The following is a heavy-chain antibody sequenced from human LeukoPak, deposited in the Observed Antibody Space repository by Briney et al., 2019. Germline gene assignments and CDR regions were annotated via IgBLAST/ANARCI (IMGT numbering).Heavy chain of an antibody. CDR1: GYTFTSYG. CDR3: ARDEKATAYCGGDCYSREPRFDY. D-gene: IGHD2-21*02. CDR2: ISAYNGNT. V-gene: IGHV1-18*01. Sequence: GASVKVSCKASGYTFTSYGISWVRQAPGQGLEWMGWISAYNGNTNYAQKLQGRVTMTTDTSTSTAYMELRSLRSDDTAVYYCARDEKATAYCGGDCYSREPRFDYWGQGTLVTVSS. J-gene: IGHJ4*02.